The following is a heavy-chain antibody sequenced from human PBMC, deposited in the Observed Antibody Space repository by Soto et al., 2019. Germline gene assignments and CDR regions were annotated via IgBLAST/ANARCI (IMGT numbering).Heavy chain of an antibody. CDR1: GGTFSSYA. CDR2: IIPIFGTA. J-gene: IGHJ5*02. Sequence: QVQLVQSGAEVKKPGSSVKVSCKASGGTFSSYAISWVRQAPGQGLEWMGGIIPIFGTANYAQKFQSRVTITADESTSTAYMELSSLRSEDTAVYYCARGREIVVVPAATYNWFDPWGQGTLVTVSS. D-gene: IGHD2-2*01. CDR3: ARGREIVVVPAATYNWFDP. V-gene: IGHV1-69*01.